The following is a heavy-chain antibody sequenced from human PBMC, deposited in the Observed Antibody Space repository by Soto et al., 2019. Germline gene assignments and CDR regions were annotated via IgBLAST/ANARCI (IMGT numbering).Heavy chain of an antibody. Sequence: QVQLVESGGGVVQPGGSLRLSCTASGFTFTTFGIHWFRQAPGKGLEWVALISYDGHNKYYSDSVKGRFTISRDNYKNTLSLQMNSLRAEDTAVYYCAKDLQAYGDYNYYYDGMDVWGQGTTVSVSS. CDR1: GFTFTTFG. CDR2: ISYDGHNK. D-gene: IGHD4-17*01. V-gene: IGHV3-30*18. J-gene: IGHJ6*02. CDR3: AKDLQAYGDYNYYYDGMDV.